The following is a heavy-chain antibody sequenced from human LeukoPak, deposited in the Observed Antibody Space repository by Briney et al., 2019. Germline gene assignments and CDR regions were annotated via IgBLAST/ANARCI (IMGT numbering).Heavy chain of an antibody. J-gene: IGHJ4*02. Sequence: PSETLSLTCIVPGGSLSSYFWSWVRQPPRKGLEWIGYIYYSGSTNYNPSLKSRVTISVDTSKNQFSLKLAAVTTADTAVYYCARDRWLGYWGQGTLVTVSS. D-gene: IGHD5-12*01. CDR3: ARDRWLGY. CDR2: IYYSGST. CDR1: GGSLSSYF. V-gene: IGHV4-59*01.